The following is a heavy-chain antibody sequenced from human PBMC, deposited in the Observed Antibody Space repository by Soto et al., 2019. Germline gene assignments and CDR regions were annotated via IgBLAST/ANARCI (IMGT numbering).Heavy chain of an antibody. V-gene: IGHV3-53*01. J-gene: IGHJ4*02. CDR3: AGRKWDHYHFWSGVPGLDY. CDR1: GFTVSSNY. Sequence: PGGSLRLSCGASGFTVSSNYMSWVRQAPGKGLEWVSVIYSGGSTYYADSVKGRFTISRDNSKNTLYLQMNSLRAEDTAVYYCAGRKWDHYHFWSGVPGLDYWGQGTLVTVYS. D-gene: IGHD3-3*01. CDR2: IYSGGST.